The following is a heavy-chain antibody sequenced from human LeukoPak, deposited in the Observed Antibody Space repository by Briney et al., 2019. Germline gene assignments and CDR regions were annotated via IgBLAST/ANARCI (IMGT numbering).Heavy chain of an antibody. J-gene: IGHJ6*03. CDR2: INDYTGNT. D-gene: IGHD6-13*01. CDR3: AREIAAAGDYYYYYMDV. CDR1: GGSFTDYF. Sequence: SETLSLTCDVFGGSFTDYFWTWIRQSPGKGLEWIGEINDYTGNTNYNPSLKSRVTISVDTSKNQFSLKLSSVTAADTAVYYCAREIAAAGDYYYYYMDVWGKGTTVTVSS. V-gene: IGHV4-34*01.